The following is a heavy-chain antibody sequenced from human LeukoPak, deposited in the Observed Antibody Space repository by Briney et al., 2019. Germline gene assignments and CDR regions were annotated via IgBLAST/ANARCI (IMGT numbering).Heavy chain of an antibody. Sequence: GGSLRLSCAASGFTFSSYWMHWVRQPPGKGLEWVSNIGTSSTTIYYADSVKGRFTISRDNAKNSLYLQMNSLRADDTAVYYCARFAAGGSYYYYMDVWGKGTTVTVSS. D-gene: IGHD6-25*01. J-gene: IGHJ6*03. CDR1: GFTFSSYW. V-gene: IGHV3-48*01. CDR3: ARFAAGGSYYYYMDV. CDR2: IGTSSTTI.